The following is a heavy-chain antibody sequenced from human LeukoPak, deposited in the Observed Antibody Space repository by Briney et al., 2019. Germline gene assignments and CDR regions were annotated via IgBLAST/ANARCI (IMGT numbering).Heavy chain of an antibody. J-gene: IGHJ4*02. Sequence: SETLSLTCAVSGYSISRGYYWGWIRQPPGKGLEWIGSIYHSGSTYYNPSLESRVTISVDTSKNQFSLKLSSVTAADTAVYYCARSYYYGSGSYYKWGQGTLVTVSS. D-gene: IGHD3-10*01. V-gene: IGHV4-38-2*01. CDR2: IYHSGST. CDR1: GYSISRGYY. CDR3: ARSYYYGSGSYYK.